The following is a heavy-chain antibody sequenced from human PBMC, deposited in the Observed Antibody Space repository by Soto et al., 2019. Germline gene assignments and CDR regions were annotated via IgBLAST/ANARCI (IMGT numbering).Heavy chain of an antibody. J-gene: IGHJ6*03. D-gene: IGHD3-3*01. CDR2: INSGGST. Sequence: EVQLVESGGGLVQPGGSLRLSCAASGFTVSSNYMSWVRQAPGEGLEWVSVINSGGSTYYAGSVKGRFTISRHNSKNTLYLQMNSLRAEDTAVYYCARENDFWSGYGTYSYYMDVWGTGTTVTVSS. V-gene: IGHV3-53*04. CDR1: GFTVSSNY. CDR3: ARENDFWSGYGTYSYYMDV.